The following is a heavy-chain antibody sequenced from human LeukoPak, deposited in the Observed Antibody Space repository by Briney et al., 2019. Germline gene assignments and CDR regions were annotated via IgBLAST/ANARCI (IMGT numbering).Heavy chain of an antibody. CDR3: ARDGNILTGYYADY. Sequence: GGSLRLSCAASGFTFSSYWMSWVRQAPGKGLEWVANIKQDGSEKYYVDSVKGRFTISRDNSKNSLYLQMDSLRAEDTAVYYCARDGNILTGYYADYWGQGTLVTVSS. J-gene: IGHJ4*02. CDR2: IKQDGSEK. D-gene: IGHD3-9*01. CDR1: GFTFSSYW. V-gene: IGHV3-7*01.